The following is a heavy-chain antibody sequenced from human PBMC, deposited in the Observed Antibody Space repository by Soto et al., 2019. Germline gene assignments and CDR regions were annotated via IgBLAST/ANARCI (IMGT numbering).Heavy chain of an antibody. CDR3: ARDASLYSAFDI. D-gene: IGHD2-21*01. J-gene: IGHJ3*02. V-gene: IGHV3-30-3*01. CDR2: ISYDGSNK. CDR1: GFTFSSYA. Sequence: QVQLVESGGGVVQPGRSLRLSCAASGFTFSSYAMHWVRQAPGKGLEWVAVISYDGSNKYYADSVKGRFTISRDNSKNTLYLQMNSLRAEDTAVYYCARDASLYSAFDIWGQGTMVTVSS.